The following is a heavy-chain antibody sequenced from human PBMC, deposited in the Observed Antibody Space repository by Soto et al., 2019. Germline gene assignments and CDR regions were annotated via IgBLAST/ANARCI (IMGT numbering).Heavy chain of an antibody. CDR3: ATRITVFGLLIPPFDP. CDR2: INHTGGT. Sequence: PSETLSLTCAVYGGSVNGYYWNWIRQPPGKGLEWIGEINHTGGTHYNPSLKSRVTMSVDTSKNQFSLRLSSVTAADTAIYYCATRITVFGLLIPPFDPWGHGTQVPVSS. V-gene: IGHV4-34*01. CDR1: GGSVNGYY. D-gene: IGHD3-3*01. J-gene: IGHJ5*02.